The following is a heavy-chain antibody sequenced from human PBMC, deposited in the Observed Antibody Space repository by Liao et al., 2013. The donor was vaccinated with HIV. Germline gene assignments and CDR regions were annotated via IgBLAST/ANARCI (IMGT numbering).Heavy chain of an antibody. V-gene: IGHV4-4*07. J-gene: IGHJ3*02. CDR3: ATEGGFYCSGGSCYAANLHDAFDI. D-gene: IGHD2-15*01. CDR2: IDNSGTT. Sequence: QVQLEESGPRLVKPSETLSLTCTVSGDSMRGYYWTWIRQSAEKGMEWIGRIDNSGTTDFNPSLESRVTMSVDTSKKQFSLRLRSVSAADTAIYYCATEGGFYCSGGSCYAANLHDAFDIWGRGTAVYVSS. CDR1: GDSMRGYY.